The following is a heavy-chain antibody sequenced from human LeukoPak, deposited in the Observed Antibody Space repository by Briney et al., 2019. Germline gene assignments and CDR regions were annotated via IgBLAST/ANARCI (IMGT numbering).Heavy chain of an antibody. Sequence: SETLSLTCTVSGGSISSYYWSWIRQPPGKGVEWIGYIYYSGSTNYNPSLKSRVTISVDTSKNQFSLKLSSVTAADTAVYYCARGSSPALDYWGQGTLVTVSS. J-gene: IGHJ4*02. V-gene: IGHV4-59*01. CDR2: IYYSGST. CDR1: GGSISSYY. CDR3: ARGSSPALDY. D-gene: IGHD6-6*01.